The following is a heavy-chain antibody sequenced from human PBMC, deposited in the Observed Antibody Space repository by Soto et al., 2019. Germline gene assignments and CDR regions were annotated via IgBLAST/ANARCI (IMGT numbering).Heavy chain of an antibody. J-gene: IGHJ4*02. CDR3: ARTAPMDAGDKYYYDF. D-gene: IGHD3-16*01. CDR1: GGTFSTFG. CDR2: IIPFFGTA. V-gene: IGHV1-69*01. Sequence: QVQLVQSGAEVKKTGSSVKFSCKTSGGTFSTFGISWVRQAPGQGLEWMGGIIPFFGTAEYSQKFEDRITITADESTNTVYMDLRSLTSEDTAIYYCARTAPMDAGDKYYYDFWGQGALVTVSS.